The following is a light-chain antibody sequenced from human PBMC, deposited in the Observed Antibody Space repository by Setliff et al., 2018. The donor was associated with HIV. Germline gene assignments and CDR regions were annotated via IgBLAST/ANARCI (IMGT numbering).Light chain of an antibody. CDR3: AAWDDSLNGYV. CDR1: SSNVGDNA. V-gene: IGLV1-44*01. J-gene: IGLJ1*01. CDR2: STY. Sequence: QSALAQPPSASGAPGQRVTISCSGSSSNVGDNAVSWYQQLPGTAPKLLIYSTYLRPSGVPARFSGSKSGTSASLAISGLQSEDEADYYCAAWDDSLNGYVVATGTKV.